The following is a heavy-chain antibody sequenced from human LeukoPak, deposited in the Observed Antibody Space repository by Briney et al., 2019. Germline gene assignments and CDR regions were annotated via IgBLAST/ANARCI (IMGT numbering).Heavy chain of an antibody. CDR3: ARSIAVAGMNHYYYGMDV. Sequence: PSETLSLTCTVSGGSISSYYWSWIRQPPGEGLEWIGYIYYSGSTNYNPSLKSRVTISVDTSRNQFSLKLSSVTAADTAVYYCARSIAVAGMNHYYYGMDVWGQGTTVTVSS. V-gene: IGHV4-59*08. J-gene: IGHJ6*02. D-gene: IGHD6-19*01. CDR1: GGSISSYY. CDR2: IYYSGST.